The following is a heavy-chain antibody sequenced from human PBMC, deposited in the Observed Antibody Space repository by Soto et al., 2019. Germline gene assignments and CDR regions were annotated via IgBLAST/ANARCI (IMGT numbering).Heavy chain of an antibody. CDR3: AKHDLKAPCGY. J-gene: IGHJ4*02. D-gene: IGHD2-21*01. Sequence: EVQLLESGGGLVQPGGSLRLSCAASGFSFSNYAMSWVRQAPGKGLEWVSGISGSGGTTYYADSLKGRFTISRDNSKNTIYLQMNSLRVEDTAVYYCAKHDLKAPCGYWGQGTLVTVSS. CDR2: ISGSGGTT. V-gene: IGHV3-23*01. CDR1: GFSFSNYA.